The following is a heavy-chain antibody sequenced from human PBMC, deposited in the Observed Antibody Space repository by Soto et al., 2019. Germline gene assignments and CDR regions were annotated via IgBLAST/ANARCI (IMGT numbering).Heavy chain of an antibody. CDR1: GGSISSYY. CDR2: IYYSGST. V-gene: IGHV4-59*01. Sequence: SETLSLTCTVSGGSISSYYWSWIRQPPGKGLEWIGYIYYSGSTNYNPSLKSRVTISVDTSKNQFSLKLSSVTAADTAVYYCARTTVVTPDAFDIWGRGTMVTVSS. D-gene: IGHD4-17*01. J-gene: IGHJ3*02. CDR3: ARTTVVTPDAFDI.